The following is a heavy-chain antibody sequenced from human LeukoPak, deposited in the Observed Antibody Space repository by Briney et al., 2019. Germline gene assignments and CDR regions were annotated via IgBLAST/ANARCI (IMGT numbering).Heavy chain of an antibody. CDR1: GFTFSSYA. Sequence: GGSLRLSCTTSGFTFSSYAMNWVRQAPGRGLEWVSAVLASGGRTFYADSVKGRFTISRDNSKNTLYLQMNSLRAEDTAVYYCAKYYKLSGYYLGGYDYWGQGTLVTVSS. D-gene: IGHD3-22*01. CDR3: AKYYKLSGYYLGGYDY. V-gene: IGHV3-23*01. CDR2: VLASGGRT. J-gene: IGHJ4*02.